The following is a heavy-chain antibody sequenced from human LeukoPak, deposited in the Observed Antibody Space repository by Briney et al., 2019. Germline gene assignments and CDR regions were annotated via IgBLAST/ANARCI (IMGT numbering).Heavy chain of an antibody. J-gene: IGHJ4*02. CDR3: ARGSKVRGVITLDY. Sequence: PSETLSLTCTVYGGSFSGYYWSWIRQPPGKGLEWIGEINYSGSTNYNPSLKSRVTISVDTSKNQFSLKLSSVTAADTAVDYCARGSKVRGVITLDYWGQGTLVTVSS. CDR1: GGSFSGYY. D-gene: IGHD3-10*01. CDR2: INYSGST. V-gene: IGHV4-34*01.